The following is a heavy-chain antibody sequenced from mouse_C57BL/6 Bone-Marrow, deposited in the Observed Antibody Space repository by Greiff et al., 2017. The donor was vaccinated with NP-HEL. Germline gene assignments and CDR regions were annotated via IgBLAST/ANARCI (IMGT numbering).Heavy chain of an antibody. D-gene: IGHD1-1*01. CDR1: GYTFTSYG. J-gene: IGHJ1*03. Sequence: VQLQQSGAELARPGASVKLSCKASGYTFTSYGISWVKQRTGQGLEWIGEIYPRSGNTYYNEKFKGKATLTADKSSSTAYMELRSLTSEDSAVYLCARGGGLYYYGSSYWYFDVWGTGTTVTVSS. CDR3: ARGGGLYYYGSSYWYFDV. V-gene: IGHV1-81*01. CDR2: IYPRSGNT.